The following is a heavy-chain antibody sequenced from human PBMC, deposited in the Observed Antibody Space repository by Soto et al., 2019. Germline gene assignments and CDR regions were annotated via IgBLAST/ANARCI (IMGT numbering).Heavy chain of an antibody. CDR3: AREQLQVVIPDY. Sequence: EVQLVESGGGLVQPGGSLRLSCAASGFTFSSYWMNWVRQAPGKGLEWVANIKQDGSEKYYVDSVKGRFTISRDNTKNSLYMQMNSLRAEDTAVYYCAREQLQVVIPDYWGQRTLVTVSS. CDR2: IKQDGSEK. J-gene: IGHJ4*02. V-gene: IGHV3-7*01. D-gene: IGHD6-13*01. CDR1: GFTFSSYW.